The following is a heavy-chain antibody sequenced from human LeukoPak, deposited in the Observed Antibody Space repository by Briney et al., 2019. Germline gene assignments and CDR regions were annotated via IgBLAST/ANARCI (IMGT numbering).Heavy chain of an antibody. V-gene: IGHV4-4*02. D-gene: IGHD5-24*01. CDR1: GGSISGTNW. CDR2: ISLRGLT. J-gene: IGHJ4*02. Sequence: SETLSLTCGVSGGSISGTNWWSWVRQPPGQGLEWIGEISLRGLTNYNPSLRSRLTMSLDESKNQVSLNLTSVTAADTAVYYCSRESGPFSPYGFWGQGTLVSVHS. CDR3: SRESGPFSPYGF.